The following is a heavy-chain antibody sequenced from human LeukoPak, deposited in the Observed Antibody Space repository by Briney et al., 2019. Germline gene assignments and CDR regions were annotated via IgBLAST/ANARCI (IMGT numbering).Heavy chain of an antibody. D-gene: IGHD2-15*01. J-gene: IGHJ5*02. CDR3: AKTQGYYDA. Sequence: GGSLRLSCAASGFTFKTFAMSWVRQAPGKGLEWVSAISPTGDNIYYADSVKGRFTISRDNSKNTLYLQMNSLRADDTAVYYCAKTQGYYDAWGQGALVTVSS. CDR2: ISPTGDNI. V-gene: IGHV3-23*01. CDR1: GFTFKTFA.